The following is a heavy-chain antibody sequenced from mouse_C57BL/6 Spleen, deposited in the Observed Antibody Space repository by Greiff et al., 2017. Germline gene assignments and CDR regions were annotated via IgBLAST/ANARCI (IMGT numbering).Heavy chain of an antibody. Sequence: DVQLQESGPGLAKPSQTLSLTCSVTGYSITSDYWNWIRQFPGNKLEYMGYISYSGSTYYNPSLKSRISITRDTSKNQYYLQLNSVTTEDTATYYCARYDYYGSSYGYFDVWGTGTTVTVSS. CDR1: GYSITSDY. CDR3: ARYDYYGSSYGYFDV. D-gene: IGHD1-1*01. J-gene: IGHJ1*03. V-gene: IGHV3-8*01. CDR2: ISYSGST.